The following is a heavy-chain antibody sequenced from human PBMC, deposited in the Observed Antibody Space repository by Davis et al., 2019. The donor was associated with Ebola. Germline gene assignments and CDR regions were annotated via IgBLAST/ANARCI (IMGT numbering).Heavy chain of an antibody. D-gene: IGHD6-6*01. Sequence: SVKVSCKASGYTFSSYDINWVRQATGQGLEWMGWMNPSSGNTGYAQKFQGRVTMTRNTSITTAYMELSGLSFDDTAVYYCTRGIARRQLGSWFDPWGQATPVTVSS. J-gene: IGHJ5*02. CDR2: MNPSSGNT. CDR1: GYTFSSYD. V-gene: IGHV1-8*01. CDR3: TRGIARRQLGSWFDP.